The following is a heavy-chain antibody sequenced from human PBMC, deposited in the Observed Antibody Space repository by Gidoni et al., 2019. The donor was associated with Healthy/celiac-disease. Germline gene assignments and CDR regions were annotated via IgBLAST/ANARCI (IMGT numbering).Heavy chain of an antibody. J-gene: IGHJ4*02. CDR1: GGSISSYY. D-gene: IGHD3-16*02. V-gene: IGHV4-4*07. CDR2: IYTRGST. CDR3: ARAFAGYVWGSYRSNYYFDY. Sequence: QVQLQESGPGLVKPSETLSLTCTVSGGSISSYYWSWIRQPAGKGLEWIGRIYTRGSTNYNPSLKSRVTMSVDTSKNQFSLKLSSVTAADTAVYYCARAFAGYVWGSYRSNYYFDYWGQGTLVTVSS.